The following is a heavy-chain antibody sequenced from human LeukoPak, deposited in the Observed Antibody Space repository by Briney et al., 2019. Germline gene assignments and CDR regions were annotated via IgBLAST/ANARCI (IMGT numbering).Heavy chain of an antibody. D-gene: IGHD2-15*01. CDR3: ARDQRPSCLGGICYSGDY. CDR2: IVPIIGTA. V-gene: IGHV1-69*01. J-gene: IGHJ4*02. CDR1: GGTFHSYI. Sequence: SVKVSCKASGGTFHSYIVTWVRQAPGRGLEWMGGIVPIIGTANYAQKFQGRVTITADDSTSTAYMELRSLRSEDTAIYYCARDQRPSCLGGICYSGDYWGQGTLVTVTS.